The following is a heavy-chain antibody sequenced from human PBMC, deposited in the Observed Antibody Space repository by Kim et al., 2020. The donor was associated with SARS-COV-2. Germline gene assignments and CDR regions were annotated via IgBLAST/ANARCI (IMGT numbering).Heavy chain of an antibody. J-gene: IGHJ4*01. D-gene: IGHD3-16*01. CDR1: GFTFNDEA. CDR3: AKSQGYSLGGRLRFDY. CDR2: IRGNGAVT. Sequence: GGSLRLSCAASGFTFNDEAMGWVRQAPGKGLEWVSSIRGNGAVTYYSDSVKGRFTISRDNSKNTLYLQMNSLRVDDTAVYYCAKSQGYSLGGRLRFDYWGRGTLVIVSS. V-gene: IGHV3-23*01.